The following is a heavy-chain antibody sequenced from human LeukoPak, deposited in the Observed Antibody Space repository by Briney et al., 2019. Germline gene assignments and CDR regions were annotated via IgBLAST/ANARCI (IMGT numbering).Heavy chain of an antibody. Sequence: SETLSLTCTVSGGSIISYYWSWIRQPPGKGLEWIGYIYYSGSTNYNPSLKSRVTISVDTSKNQFSLKLSSVTAADTAVYYCARDNTISGHYEVGYWGQGTLVTVSS. J-gene: IGHJ4*02. V-gene: IGHV4-59*01. CDR1: GGSIISYY. CDR3: ARDNTISGHYEVGY. CDR2: IYYSGST. D-gene: IGHD3-3*01.